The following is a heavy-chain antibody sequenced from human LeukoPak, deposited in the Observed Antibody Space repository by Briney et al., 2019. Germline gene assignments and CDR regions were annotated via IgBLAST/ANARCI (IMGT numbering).Heavy chain of an antibody. CDR1: GYTFTSYA. CDR2: ISAYNGNT. Sequence: ASVKVSCKASGYTFTSYAMNWVRQAPGQGLEWMGWISAYNGNTNYAQKLQGRVTMTTDTSTSTAYMELRSLRSDDTAVYYCARVLWFGELNWFDPWGQGTLVTVSS. J-gene: IGHJ5*02. V-gene: IGHV1-18*01. D-gene: IGHD3-10*01. CDR3: ARVLWFGELNWFDP.